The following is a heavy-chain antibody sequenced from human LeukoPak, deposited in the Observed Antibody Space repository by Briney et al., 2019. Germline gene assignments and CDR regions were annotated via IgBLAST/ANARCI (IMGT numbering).Heavy chain of an antibody. CDR3: ARDSLLPYSSSSLYYYYGMDV. CDR2: IKQDGSEK. Sequence: GGSLRLSCAASGFTFNTYWMSWVRQAPGKGLEWVANIKQDGSEKYYVDSVKGRFTISRDNAKNSLYLQMNSLRAEDTAVYYCARDSLLPYSSSSLYYYYGMDVWGQGTTVTVSS. D-gene: IGHD6-6*01. J-gene: IGHJ6*02. V-gene: IGHV3-7*01. CDR1: GFTFNTYW.